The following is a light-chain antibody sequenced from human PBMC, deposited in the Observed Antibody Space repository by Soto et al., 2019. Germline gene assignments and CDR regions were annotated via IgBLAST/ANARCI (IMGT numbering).Light chain of an antibody. CDR1: QTITTY. Sequence: DIQMTQSPSSLSASVGDRVTITCRASQTITTYLNWYQQKPGKAPKLLIYGASSLQSGVPSRFTGSGSGTDFILTISSLQPEDSATYHCQQSHSTPWTFGQGPQVEIK. CDR2: GAS. V-gene: IGKV1-39*01. CDR3: QQSHSTPWT. J-gene: IGKJ1*01.